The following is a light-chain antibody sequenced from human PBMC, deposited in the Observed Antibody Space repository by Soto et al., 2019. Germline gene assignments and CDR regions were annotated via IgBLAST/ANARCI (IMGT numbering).Light chain of an antibody. CDR3: HQRSSWPIT. CDR2: DAF. Sequence: EIVLTQSPATLSLSPGERATLSCRASQSVSSNLAWYQQKPGQAPRLLIYDAFNRATGIPARFSGSGSGTDFTLTISSLEPEDFAVYYCHQRSSWPITFGQGTRLEIK. CDR1: QSVSSN. V-gene: IGKV3-11*01. J-gene: IGKJ5*01.